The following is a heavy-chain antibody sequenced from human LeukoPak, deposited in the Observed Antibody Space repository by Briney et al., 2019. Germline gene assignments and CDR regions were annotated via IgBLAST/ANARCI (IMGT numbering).Heavy chain of an antibody. Sequence: PGGSLRLSCAASGFPFSNYAMNWVRQAPGKGLEWVAAIRTSGDTYYADSVKGRFTISRDNSKNTLYLEMNSLIAEDTAVYYCARDLVYGDSFDYWGQGTLVTVSS. D-gene: IGHD3-10*01. V-gene: IGHV3-23*01. CDR1: GFPFSNYA. CDR3: ARDLVYGDSFDY. J-gene: IGHJ4*02. CDR2: IRTSGDT.